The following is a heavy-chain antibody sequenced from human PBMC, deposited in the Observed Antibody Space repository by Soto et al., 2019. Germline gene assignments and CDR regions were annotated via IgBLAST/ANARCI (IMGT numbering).Heavy chain of an antibody. J-gene: IGHJ4*02. D-gene: IGHD3-10*01. CDR1: GFTFGDYS. Sequence: PGGSLRLPCTASGFTFGDYSLSWFRQAPGKGLEWVSFIRRRDYGGTTEYAASVKGRFTISRDDSKSVAYLQMNSLKTEDTAVYYCAREQGAFTRVRGEVDYWVQRTQVTVTS. CDR3: AREQGAFTRVRGEVDY. V-gene: IGHV3-49*03. CDR2: IRRRDYGGTT.